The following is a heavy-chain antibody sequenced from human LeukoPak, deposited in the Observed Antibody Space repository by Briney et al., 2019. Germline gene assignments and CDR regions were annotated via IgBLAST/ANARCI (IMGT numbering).Heavy chain of an antibody. V-gene: IGHV1-69*05. CDR1: GGTFSSYA. CDR2: IIPIFGTA. D-gene: IGHD2-2*01. CDR3: ARAVPAASWFDP. Sequence: ASVKVSCKASGGTFSSYAISWVRQAPGQGLVWMGGIIPIFGTANYAQKFQGRVTMTRDTSTSTVYMELSSLRSEDTAVYYCARAVPAASWFDPWGQGTLVTVSS. J-gene: IGHJ5*02.